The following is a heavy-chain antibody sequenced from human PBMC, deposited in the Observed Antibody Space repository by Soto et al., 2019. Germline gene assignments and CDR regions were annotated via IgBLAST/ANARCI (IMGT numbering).Heavy chain of an antibody. J-gene: IGHJ6*03. Sequence: SETLSLTCTVSGGSISSYYWSWIRQPPGKGLEWIGYIYYSGSTNYNPSLKSRVTISVDTSKNQFSLKLSSVTAADTAVYYCARGTVTTGYYYMDVWGKGTTVTVSS. D-gene: IGHD4-17*01. CDR1: GGSISSYY. CDR2: IYYSGST. V-gene: IGHV4-59*01. CDR3: ARGTVTTGYYYMDV.